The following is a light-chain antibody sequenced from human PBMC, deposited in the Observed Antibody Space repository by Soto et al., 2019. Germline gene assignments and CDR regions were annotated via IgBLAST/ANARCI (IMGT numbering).Light chain of an antibody. CDR3: QQTYSTPRLT. CDR1: QSIGIY. Sequence: DIQMTQSPSSLSAFVGDRVTLTCRASQSIGIYLNWYQHKPGKAPKLLIYAASSLQSGVPLRFSGSGSGTYFTLTISSLQPEDLATYYCQQTYSTPRLTCGGGTKVQIK. CDR2: AAS. J-gene: IGKJ4*01. V-gene: IGKV1-39*01.